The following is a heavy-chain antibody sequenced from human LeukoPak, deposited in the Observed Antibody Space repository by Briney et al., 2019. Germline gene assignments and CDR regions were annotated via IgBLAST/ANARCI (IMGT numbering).Heavy chain of an antibody. CDR1: GYTFTSYG. Sequence: ASVKVSCKASGYTFTSYGISWVRQAPGQGLEWMGWISAYNGNTNYAQKFQGRVTMTRDTSISTAYMELSRLRSDDTAVYYCARDLWFGDHVNWFDPWGQGTLVTVSS. V-gene: IGHV1-18*01. CDR2: ISAYNGNT. D-gene: IGHD3-10*01. CDR3: ARDLWFGDHVNWFDP. J-gene: IGHJ5*02.